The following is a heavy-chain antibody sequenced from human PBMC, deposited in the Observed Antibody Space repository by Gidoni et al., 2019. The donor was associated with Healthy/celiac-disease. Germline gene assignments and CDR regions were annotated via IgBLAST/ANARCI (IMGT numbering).Heavy chain of an antibody. J-gene: IGHJ4*02. D-gene: IGHD6-19*01. CDR3: ARDYGWYNFDY. V-gene: IGHV3-48*01. Sequence: EVQLVESGGGLVQPGGSLRLSCAASGFTFRSYSMNWVRQAPGKGLEWVSYISSSSSTIYYADSVKGRFTISRDNAKNSLYLQMNSLRAEDTAVYYCARDYGWYNFDYWGQGTLVTVSS. CDR2: ISSSSSTI. CDR1: GFTFRSYS.